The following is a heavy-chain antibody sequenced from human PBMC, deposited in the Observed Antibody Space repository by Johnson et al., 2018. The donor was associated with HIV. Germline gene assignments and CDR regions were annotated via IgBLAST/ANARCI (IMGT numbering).Heavy chain of an antibody. Sequence: MKWFRQTPGMGLEWVSGINWNGGSTGYADSVKGRFTISRDNSKSSLYLQMNSLRVEDTAIYYCARVSLAYSYGYDALDIWGQGTMVTVSS. V-gene: IGHV3-20*03. CDR3: ARVSLAYSYGYDALDI. CDR2: INWNGGST. D-gene: IGHD5-18*01. J-gene: IGHJ3*02.